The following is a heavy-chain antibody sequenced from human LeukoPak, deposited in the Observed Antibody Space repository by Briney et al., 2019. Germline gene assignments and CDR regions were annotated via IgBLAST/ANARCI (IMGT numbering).Heavy chain of an antibody. Sequence: GGSLRLSCAASGFTFSSYAMSWVRQPPGKGLEWASAISGSGGDTFYADSVKGRFTISRENFKNTLSLQMNSLRAEDTALYYCARDLSYSSGWSDYWGQGTLVTVSS. CDR2: ISGSGGDT. V-gene: IGHV3-23*01. CDR3: ARDLSYSSGWSDY. CDR1: GFTFSSYA. D-gene: IGHD6-13*01. J-gene: IGHJ4*02.